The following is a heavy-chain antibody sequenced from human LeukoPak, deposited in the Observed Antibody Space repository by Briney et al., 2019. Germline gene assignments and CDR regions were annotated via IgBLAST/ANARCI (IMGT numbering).Heavy chain of an antibody. J-gene: IGHJ5*02. V-gene: IGHV4-39*07. Sequence: SETLSLTCTVSGGSISSSSYYWSWIRQPPGKGLEWIGEINHSGSTNYNPSLKSRVTISVDTSKNQFSLKLSSVTAADTAVYYCASRASDTVVQNINWFDPWGQGTLVTVSS. D-gene: IGHD4-23*01. CDR3: ASRASDTVVQNINWFDP. CDR2: INHSGST. CDR1: GGSISSSSYY.